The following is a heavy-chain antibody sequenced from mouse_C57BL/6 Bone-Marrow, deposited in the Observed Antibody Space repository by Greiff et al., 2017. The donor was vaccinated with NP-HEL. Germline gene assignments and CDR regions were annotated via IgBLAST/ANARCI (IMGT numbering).Heavy chain of an antibody. CDR2: IDPSDSYT. CDR3: AREKDYGFDY. D-gene: IGHD1-1*02. Sequence: QVQLQQPGAELVRPGTSVKLSCKASGYTFTSYWMHWVKQRPGQGLEWIGVIDPSDSYTNYNQKFKGKATLTVDTSSSTAYMQLSSLTSEDSAVYYCAREKDYGFDYWGEGTTRTVSS. CDR1: GYTFTSYW. V-gene: IGHV1-59*01. J-gene: IGHJ2*01.